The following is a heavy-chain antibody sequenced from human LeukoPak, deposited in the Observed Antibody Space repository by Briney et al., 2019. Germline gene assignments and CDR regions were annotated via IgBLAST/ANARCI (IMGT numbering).Heavy chain of an antibody. V-gene: IGHV4-59*01. J-gene: IGHJ4*02. Sequence: SGTLSLTCTVSGGSISSYYWSWIRQPPGKGLEWIGYIYYSGSTNYNPSLKSRVTISVDTSKNQFSLKLSSVTAADTAVYYCARVVAGDFDYWGQGTLVTVSS. CDR3: ARVVAGDFDY. CDR1: GGSISSYY. D-gene: IGHD6-19*01. CDR2: IYYSGST.